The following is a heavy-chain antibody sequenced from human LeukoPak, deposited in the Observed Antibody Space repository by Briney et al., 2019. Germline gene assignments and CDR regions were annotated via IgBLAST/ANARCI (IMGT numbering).Heavy chain of an antibody. CDR2: IFYSGNT. CDR3: TRDPLLSCSGGYCYYDALDI. J-gene: IGHJ3*02. V-gene: IGHV4-30-4*07. D-gene: IGHD2-15*01. Sequence: KPSQTLSLTCAVSGGSISSGGYSWSWIRQPPGKGLEWIGYIFYSGNTYYNPSLKSRVTISVDTSKNQFSLKLSSVTAADTAVYYCTRDPLLSCSGGYCYYDALDIWGQGTMVTVSS. CDR1: GGSISSGGYS.